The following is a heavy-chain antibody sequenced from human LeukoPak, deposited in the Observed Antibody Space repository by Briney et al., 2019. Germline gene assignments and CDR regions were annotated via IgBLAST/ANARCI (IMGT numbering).Heavy chain of an antibody. CDR1: GFTFGSYD. CDR2: IWYDGSNK. J-gene: IGHJ4*02. Sequence: GRSLRLSCAASGFTFGSYDMHWVGQAPGKGLEWVAVIWYDGSNKYYADSVKGRFTISRDISKNTLYLQMNSLRAEDTAVYYCARHKDWTFDYWGQGTLVTVSS. CDR3: ARHKDWTFDY. D-gene: IGHD3/OR15-3a*01. V-gene: IGHV3-33*01.